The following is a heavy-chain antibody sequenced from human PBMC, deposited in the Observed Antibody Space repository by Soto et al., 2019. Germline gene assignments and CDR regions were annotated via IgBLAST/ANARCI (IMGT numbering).Heavy chain of an antibody. D-gene: IGHD6-19*01. V-gene: IGHV3-23*01. CDR1: GFFFSSYT. CDR3: AKARDQQWVRLPFDY. Sequence: EVQLLESGGGLVQPGGSLRLSCVGSGFFFSSYTMTWVRQAPGKGLEWVSSFSATSENTYYADSVRGRFTISRDNSKNPLFLQMNSLTAEDTAMYYCAKARDQQWVRLPFDYWGQGNLVIVSS. CDR2: FSATSENT. J-gene: IGHJ4*02.